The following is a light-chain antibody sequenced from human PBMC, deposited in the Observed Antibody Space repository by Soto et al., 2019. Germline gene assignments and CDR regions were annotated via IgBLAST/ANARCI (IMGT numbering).Light chain of an antibody. J-gene: IGKJ4*01. CDR1: QTISNS. Sequence: NVLTQSPATLSLSPGERATLSCKASQTISNSLGWFQQKPGQAPRLLIDDASNRATGIPARFTGSGSGSDFTLTITSLEPEDFGVYYCRQRYNWPLTFGGGTKV. CDR2: DAS. CDR3: RQRYNWPLT. V-gene: IGKV3-11*01.